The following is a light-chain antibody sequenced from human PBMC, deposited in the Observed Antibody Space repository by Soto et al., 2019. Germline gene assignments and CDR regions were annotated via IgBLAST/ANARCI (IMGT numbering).Light chain of an antibody. CDR3: EQVNSYPFT. Sequence: DLRLTEAPSFLPASVGVRVSIACRARQGFSSYLAWHPQKPGKAPKLQIFAALTLQNGVPSRFSCSGSGTEFTLTIGSLQPEDFATYYWEQVNSYPFTFGAGTKVDIK. CDR2: AAL. CDR1: QGFSSY. J-gene: IGKJ3*01. V-gene: IGKV1-9*01.